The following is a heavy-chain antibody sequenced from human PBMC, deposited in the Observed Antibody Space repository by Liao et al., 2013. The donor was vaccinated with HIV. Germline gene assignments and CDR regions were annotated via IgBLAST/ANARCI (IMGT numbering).Heavy chain of an antibody. CDR3: AREGSLVAAGRTVPFDS. D-gene: IGHD2-15*01. J-gene: IGHJ4*02. Sequence: QVQLQQWGAGLLKPSETMSLMCNFSRGSFSGYYWTWIRQPPGKGLEWIGEINHNGSANYSPSLKSRVTILLDTSKNQFSLKLTSVTAADTAVYYCAREGSLVAAGRTVPFDSWGQGTLVTVSS. CDR2: INHNGSA. CDR1: RGSFSGYY. V-gene: IGHV4-34*02.